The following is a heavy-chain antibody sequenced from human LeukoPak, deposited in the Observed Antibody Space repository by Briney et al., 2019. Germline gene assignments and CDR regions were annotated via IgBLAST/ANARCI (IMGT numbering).Heavy chain of an antibody. V-gene: IGHV4-34*01. J-gene: IGHJ4*02. Sequence: PSETLSLTCAVYGGSFSGYYWSWIRQPPGKGLEWIGEINHSGSTNYNPSLKSRVTISVDTSKNQFSLKLSSVTAADTAVYYCARSRTYYYDSSGYYYGDYWGQGTLVTVSS. D-gene: IGHD3-22*01. CDR1: GGSFSGYY. CDR2: INHSGST. CDR3: ARSRTYYYDSSGYYYGDY.